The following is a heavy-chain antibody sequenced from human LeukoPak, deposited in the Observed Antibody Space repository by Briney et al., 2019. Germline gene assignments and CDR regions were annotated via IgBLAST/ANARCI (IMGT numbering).Heavy chain of an antibody. CDR2: ISYDGSNK. Sequence: SLRLSCAASGFTFSSYGMHWVRQAPGKGLEWVAVISYDGSNKYYADSVKGRFTISRDNSKNTLYLQMNSLRAEDTAVYYCAKGLHTRDIVVVDAFDIWGQGTMVTVSS. V-gene: IGHV3-30*18. CDR3: AKGLHTRDIVVVDAFDI. D-gene: IGHD2-15*01. J-gene: IGHJ3*02. CDR1: GFTFSSYG.